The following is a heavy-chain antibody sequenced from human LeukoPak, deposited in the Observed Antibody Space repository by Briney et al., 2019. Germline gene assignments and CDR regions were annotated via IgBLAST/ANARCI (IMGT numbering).Heavy chain of an antibody. CDR3: ARLSYYYDSSGPWGFDY. D-gene: IGHD3-22*01. J-gene: IGHJ4*02. V-gene: IGHV4-39*01. Sequence: SETLSLTCTVSGGSISSSSYYWGWIRQPPGKGLEWIGSIYYSGSTYYNPSLKSRVTISVDTSKNRFSLKLSSVTAADTAVYYCARLSYYYDSSGPWGFDYWGQGTLVTVSS. CDR2: IYYSGST. CDR1: GGSISSSSYY.